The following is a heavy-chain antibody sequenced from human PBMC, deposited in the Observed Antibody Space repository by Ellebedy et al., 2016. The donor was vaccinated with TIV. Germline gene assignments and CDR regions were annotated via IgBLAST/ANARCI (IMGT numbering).Heavy chain of an antibody. V-gene: IGHV1-18*01. J-gene: IGHJ4*02. D-gene: IGHD7-27*01. Sequence: AASVKVSCKASGYTFTSYGISWVRQAPGQGLEWMGWISAYNGNTNYAQKLQGRVTMTTDTSTSTAYMELRSLKSDDPAVYYCARDEDWGSGREFDYWGQGTLVTVSS. CDR1: GYTFTSYG. CDR3: ARDEDWGSGREFDY. CDR2: ISAYNGNT.